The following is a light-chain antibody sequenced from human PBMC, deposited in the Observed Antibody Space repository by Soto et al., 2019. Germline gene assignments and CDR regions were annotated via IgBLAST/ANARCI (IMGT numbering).Light chain of an antibody. V-gene: IGKV3-11*01. Sequence: EIVLTQSPVTLSLSPGERATLSCRASQSVRSYLAWYQQKPGQAPRLLIYDASSRAAGIPTRFSGSGSGTDFTLTISRLEPEDFALYYCQQRSDWPSTFGGGTKVEIK. CDR3: QQRSDWPST. CDR2: DAS. J-gene: IGKJ4*01. CDR1: QSVRSY.